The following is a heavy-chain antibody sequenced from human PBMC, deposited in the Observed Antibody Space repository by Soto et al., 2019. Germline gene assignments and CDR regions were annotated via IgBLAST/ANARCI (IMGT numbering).Heavy chain of an antibody. V-gene: IGHV1-24*01. CDR1: GYTLTELS. D-gene: IGHD6-13*01. CDR2: FDPEDGET. CDR3: SGAGAAAGYYYYYGMDV. J-gene: IGHJ6*02. Sequence: QVQLVQSGAEVKKPGASVKVSCKVSGYTLTELSMHWVRQAPGKGLERMGDFDPEDGETIYAQKFQGRVTMTEDTATATAYMELSSLRSEDTAVYYCSGAGAAAGYYYYYGMDVWGQGTTVTVSS.